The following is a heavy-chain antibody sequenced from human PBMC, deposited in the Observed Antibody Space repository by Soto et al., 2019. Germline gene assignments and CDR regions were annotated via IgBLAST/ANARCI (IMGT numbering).Heavy chain of an antibody. CDR3: ARGGAVVVPAAIHYYYYMDV. CDR2: INWNGGST. Sequence: GGSLRLSCAASGFTFDDYGMSWVRQAPGKGLEWVSGINWNGGSTGYADSVKGRFTISRDNAKNSLYLQMNSLRAEDTALYHCARGGAVVVPAAIHYYYYMDVWGKGTTVTVSS. CDR1: GFTFDDYG. V-gene: IGHV3-20*01. J-gene: IGHJ6*03. D-gene: IGHD2-2*01.